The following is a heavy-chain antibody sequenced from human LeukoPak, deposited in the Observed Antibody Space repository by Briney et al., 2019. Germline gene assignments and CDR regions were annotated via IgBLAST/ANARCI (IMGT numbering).Heavy chain of an antibody. J-gene: IGHJ4*02. CDR2: MYDRGDT. V-gene: IGHV3-66*04. D-gene: IGHD1-1*01. CDR1: GFTVTSNF. CDR3: AGRRADTCNFCFVY. Sequence: PGGSLRFSGEASGFTVTSNFMSWFRQAPGKGLEWVSVMYDRGDTYYADSVRGGVTVSRDTSTNTLFLQLNNVVAEDTDVYYCAGRRADTCNFCFVYWGQGTLVTASS.